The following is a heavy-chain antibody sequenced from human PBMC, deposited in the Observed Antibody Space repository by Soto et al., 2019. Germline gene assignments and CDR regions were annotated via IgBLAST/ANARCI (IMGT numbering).Heavy chain of an antibody. CDR3: ARDYYDILTGYYEAPGPSYYYYGMDV. CDR1: GYTFTRYY. J-gene: IGHJ6*02. Sequence: GPAKVPCKASGYTFTRYYMHWVRQAPGQGLESMRIINPSAGSTSYAQKFQGRVTMTRDTSTSTVYMELSSLRSEDTAVYYCARDYYDILTGYYEAPGPSYYYYGMDVWGQGTTVTVSS. V-gene: IGHV1-46*01. D-gene: IGHD3-9*01. CDR2: INPSAGST.